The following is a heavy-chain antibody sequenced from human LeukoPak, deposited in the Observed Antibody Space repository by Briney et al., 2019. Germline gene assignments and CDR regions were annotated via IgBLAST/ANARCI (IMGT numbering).Heavy chain of an antibody. V-gene: IGHV4-59*01. CDR3: ARSTPPFYYFDY. Sequence: SETLSLTCTVSGGSISSYYWSWIRQPPGKGLEWIGYIYYSGSTNYNPSPKSRVTISVDTSKNQFSLKLSSVTAADTAVYYCARSTPPFYYFDYWGQGTLVTVSS. CDR2: IYYSGST. CDR1: GGSISSYY. J-gene: IGHJ4*02. D-gene: IGHD2-15*01.